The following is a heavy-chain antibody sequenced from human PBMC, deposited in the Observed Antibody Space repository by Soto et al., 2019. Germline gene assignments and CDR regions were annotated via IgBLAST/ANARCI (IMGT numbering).Heavy chain of an antibody. CDR2: ISYDGSNK. Sequence: QVQLVESGGGVVQPGRSLRLSCAASGFTFSSYGMHWVRQAPGKGLEWVAVISYDGSNKYYADSVKGRFTISRDNSKNTLYLQMNSLRAEDTVVYYCAKDLSVWYGSGSYATLFDYWGQGTLVTVSS. V-gene: IGHV3-30*18. CDR1: GFTFSSYG. CDR3: AKDLSVWYGSGSYATLFDY. J-gene: IGHJ4*02. D-gene: IGHD3-10*01.